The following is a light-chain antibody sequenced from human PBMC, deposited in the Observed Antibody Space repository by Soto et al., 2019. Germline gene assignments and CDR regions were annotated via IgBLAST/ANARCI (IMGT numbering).Light chain of an antibody. CDR1: QSISGTY. CDR3: QQYGSSPLYT. CDR2: GAS. Sequence: EIVLTQSPGTLSLSPGERATLSCRASQSISGTYIAWYQQKPGQAPRLLIYGASSRATGIPDRFSGSGSGTDFTLTISRLEPEDFAVYYCQQYGSSPLYTFGQGTKLEIK. J-gene: IGKJ2*01. V-gene: IGKV3-20*01.